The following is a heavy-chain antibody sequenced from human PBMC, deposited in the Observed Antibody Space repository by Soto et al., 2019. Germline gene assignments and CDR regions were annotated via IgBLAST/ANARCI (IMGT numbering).Heavy chain of an antibody. CDR3: ARGCRYCSGGSCYWAAFDI. CDR1: GFTFSSYD. Sequence: GGSLRLSCAASGFTFSSYDMHWVRQATVKGLEWVSAIGTAGDTYYPGCVKGRFTISRENAKNSLYLQMNSLRAGDTAVYYCARGCRYCSGGSCYWAAFDIWGQGTMVTVS. V-gene: IGHV3-13*01. J-gene: IGHJ3*02. CDR2: IGTAGDT. D-gene: IGHD2-15*01.